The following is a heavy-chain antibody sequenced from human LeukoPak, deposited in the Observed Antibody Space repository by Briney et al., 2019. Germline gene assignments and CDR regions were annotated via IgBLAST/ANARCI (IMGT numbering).Heavy chain of an antibody. Sequence: SETLSLTCTVSGGSITSGNYYWSWIRQPPGKGLEWIGYIFYTGSTNYSPALKSRVSISVDTFKNQFSLKLSSVTAADTAVYYCARKYPDHWFDPWGQGTLVTVSS. CDR1: GGSITSGNYY. D-gene: IGHD6-6*01. J-gene: IGHJ5*02. V-gene: IGHV4-30-4*01. CDR2: IFYTGST. CDR3: ARKYPDHWFDP.